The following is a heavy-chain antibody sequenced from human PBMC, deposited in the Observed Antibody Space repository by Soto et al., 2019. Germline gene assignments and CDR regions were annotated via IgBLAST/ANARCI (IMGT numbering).Heavy chain of an antibody. Sequence: GGSLRLSCAASGFTFSGSAMHWVRQASGRGLEWVGRIRSKANSYATAYAASVKGRFTISRDDSKNTAYLQMNSLKTEDTAVYYCTTDDFWSGNYYYYGMDVWGQGTTVTVSS. CDR1: GFTFSGSA. CDR2: IRSKANSYAT. J-gene: IGHJ6*02. V-gene: IGHV3-73*01. D-gene: IGHD3-3*01. CDR3: TTDDFWSGNYYYYGMDV.